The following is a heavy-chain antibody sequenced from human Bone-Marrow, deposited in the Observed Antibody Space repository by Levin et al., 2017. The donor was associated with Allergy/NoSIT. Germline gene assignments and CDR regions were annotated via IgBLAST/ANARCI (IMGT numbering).Heavy chain of an antibody. CDR3: TKDRRFTETADFDS. J-gene: IGHJ4*01. D-gene: IGHD3-3*01. CDR1: GFTFTSYA. Sequence: SGGSLRLSCAASGFTFTSYAMAWVRQAPGKGLQWVASITGSAATVYYADSVKGRFTISKDNPKNALVLQMNNLRPEDTADYYCTKDRRFTETADFDSWGHGTRVTVSS. CDR2: ITGSAATV. V-gene: IGHV3-23*01.